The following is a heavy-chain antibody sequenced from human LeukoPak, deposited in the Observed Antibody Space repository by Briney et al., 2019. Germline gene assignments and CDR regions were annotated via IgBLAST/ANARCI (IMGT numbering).Heavy chain of an antibody. CDR1: GGSISSGGYY. J-gene: IGHJ3*02. Sequence: PSQTLSLTCTVSGGSISSGGYYWSWIRQHPGKGLEWIGYIYYSGSTYYNPSLESRVTISVDTSKNQFSLKLSSVTAADTAVYYCARDSRRDAFDIWGHGTMVTVSS. CDR3: ARDSRRDAFDI. V-gene: IGHV4-31*03. CDR2: IYYSGST.